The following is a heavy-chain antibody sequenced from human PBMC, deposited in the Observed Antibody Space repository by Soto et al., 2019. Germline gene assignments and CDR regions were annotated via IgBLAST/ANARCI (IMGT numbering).Heavy chain of an antibody. D-gene: IGHD3-9*01. CDR3: AKTESFNGYYNAFDY. V-gene: IGHV3-23*01. J-gene: IGHJ4*02. CDR2: ISGGGGST. Sequence: EVQLSQSGGGLVQPGGSLRLSCAASGFSFAGYAVTWVRQAPGQGLEWVSAISGGGGSTYYVDSVKGRFTISRDNSKHTVHLQMSRLRAEDTAVYYWAKTESFNGYYNAFDYWGRGTQVTVSS. CDR1: GFSFAGYA.